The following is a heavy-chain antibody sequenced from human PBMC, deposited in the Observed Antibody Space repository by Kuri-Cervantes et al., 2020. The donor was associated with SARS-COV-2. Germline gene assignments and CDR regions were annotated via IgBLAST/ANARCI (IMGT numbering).Heavy chain of an antibody. CDR1: GFTFSTYW. Sequence: GGSLRLSCVASGFTFSTYWMIWVRQAPGKGLEWVANIKQDGSEKNYVDSVKGRFTISRDNAKNSLYLQMNSLRAEDTAVYYCARDRLEEATNDYWGQGTLVTVSS. D-gene: IGHD5-24*01. CDR3: ARDRLEEATNDY. J-gene: IGHJ4*02. CDR2: IKQDGSEK. V-gene: IGHV3-7*01.